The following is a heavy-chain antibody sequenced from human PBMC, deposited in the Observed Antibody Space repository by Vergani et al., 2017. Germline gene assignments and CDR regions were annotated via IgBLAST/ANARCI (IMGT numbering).Heavy chain of an antibody. CDR3: ARVITYYYDSSGYYGPYYYYGMDV. CDR2: INHSGST. CDR1: GGSFSGYY. V-gene: IGHV4-34*01. J-gene: IGHJ6*02. D-gene: IGHD3-22*01. Sequence: QVQLQQWGAGLLKPSETLSLTCAVYGGSFSGYYWSWIRQPPGKGLEWIGEINHSGSTNYNPSLKSRVTISVDTSKNQFSLKLSSVTAADTAVYYCARVITYYYDSSGYYGPYYYYGMDVWGQGTTVTVSS.